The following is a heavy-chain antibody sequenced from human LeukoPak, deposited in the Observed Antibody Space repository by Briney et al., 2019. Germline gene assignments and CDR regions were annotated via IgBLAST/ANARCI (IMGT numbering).Heavy chain of an antibody. CDR1: GGSITSSTYY. Sequence: PSETLSLTCSVSGGSITSSTYYWAWIRQPPGKGLEWIASINYSGNTKYNPSLQSRLTMSVDTSKKQFSLKLTSVTAGDTAVYYCARHEAADWFDPWGQGTLVTVSS. CDR3: ARHEAADWFDP. V-gene: IGHV4-39*01. J-gene: IGHJ5*02. CDR2: INYSGNT.